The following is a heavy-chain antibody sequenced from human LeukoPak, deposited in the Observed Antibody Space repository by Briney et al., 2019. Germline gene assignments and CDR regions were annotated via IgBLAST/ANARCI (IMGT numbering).Heavy chain of an antibody. V-gene: IGHV3-20*04. CDR2: INWNGGST. Sequence: AGGSLRLSCAASGFTVDDYGMSWVRQAPGKGLEWVSGINWNGGSTGYADSVKGRFTISRDNAKNSLYLQMNSLRAEDTALYYCARDSDYYGSGSYYIPNWFDPWGQGTLVTVSS. D-gene: IGHD3-10*01. J-gene: IGHJ5*02. CDR1: GFTVDDYG. CDR3: ARDSDYYGSGSYYIPNWFDP.